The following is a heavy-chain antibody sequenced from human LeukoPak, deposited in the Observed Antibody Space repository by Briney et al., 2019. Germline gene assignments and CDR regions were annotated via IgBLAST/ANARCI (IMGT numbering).Heavy chain of an antibody. CDR2: IYYSGST. J-gene: IGHJ6*02. CDR3: ARRYYDSSGYYYVLDV. CDR1: GGSISSYY. Sequence: SETLSLTCTVSGGSISSYYWSWIRQPPGKGLEWIGYIYYSGSTNYNPSLKSRVTISVDTSKNQFSLKLRSVTAADTAVYYCARRYYDSSGYYYVLDVWGQGTTVTVSS. V-gene: IGHV4-59*08. D-gene: IGHD3-22*01.